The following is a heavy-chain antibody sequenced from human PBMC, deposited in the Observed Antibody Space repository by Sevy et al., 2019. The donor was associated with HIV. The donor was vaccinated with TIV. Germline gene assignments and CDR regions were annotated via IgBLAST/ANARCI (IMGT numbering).Heavy chain of an antibody. CDR3: AGGVVIGTTFDY. J-gene: IGHJ4*02. Sequence: GGSLRLSCAASEFTFSSYEMNWVRQAPGKGLEWVSYISSSGSLIYYADSVKGRFTISRDNAKNSLYLQMKSLRAEDTAVYYCAGGVVIGTTFDYWGQGTLVTVSS. V-gene: IGHV3-48*03. CDR1: EFTFSSYE. CDR2: ISSSGSLI. D-gene: IGHD3-22*01.